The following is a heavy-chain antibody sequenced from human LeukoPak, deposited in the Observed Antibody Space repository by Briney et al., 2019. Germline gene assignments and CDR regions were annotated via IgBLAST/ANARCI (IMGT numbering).Heavy chain of an antibody. CDR3: ARRGRSPGFAGKFTHYYYVDV. CDR2: LYDSGST. CDR1: GGSIISDS. D-gene: IGHD3-10*01. J-gene: IGHJ6*03. V-gene: IGHV4-59*08. Sequence: SETLSLTCTVSGGSIISDSWTWIRQPPGKELEWIGYLYDSGSTKYNPSLKRRGTISLDTSKSQFSLKVTSVTAADTAVYFCARRGRSPGFAGKFTHYYYVDVWGEGTAVTVSS.